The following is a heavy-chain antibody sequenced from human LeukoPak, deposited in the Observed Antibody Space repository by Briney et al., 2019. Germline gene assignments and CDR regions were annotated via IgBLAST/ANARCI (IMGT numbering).Heavy chain of an antibody. CDR1: GGTFSSYA. J-gene: IGHJ6*02. CDR3: ARWPFVVVPAATPLYYYYGMDV. V-gene: IGHV1-69*01. D-gene: IGHD2-2*01. Sequence: GASVKVSCKASGGTFSSYAISWVRQAPGQGLEWMGGIIPIFGTANYARKFQGRVTITAGESTSTAYMELSSLRSEDTAVYYCARWPFVVVPAATPLYYYYGMDVWGQGTTVTVSS. CDR2: IIPIFGTA.